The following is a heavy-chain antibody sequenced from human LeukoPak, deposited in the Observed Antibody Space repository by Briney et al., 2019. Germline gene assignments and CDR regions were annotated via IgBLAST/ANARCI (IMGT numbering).Heavy chain of an antibody. CDR1: GFTFSDYY. J-gene: IGHJ5*02. Sequence: GGSLRLSCAASGFTFSDYYMSWIRQAPGKGLEWVSYISSSGSTIYYADSVKGRLTISRDNAKNSLYLQMNSLRAEDTAVYYCSRVVEYCGGDCGRRFDPWGPGTLVTVSS. CDR2: ISSSGSTI. V-gene: IGHV3-11*01. D-gene: IGHD2-21*02. CDR3: SRVVEYCGGDCGRRFDP.